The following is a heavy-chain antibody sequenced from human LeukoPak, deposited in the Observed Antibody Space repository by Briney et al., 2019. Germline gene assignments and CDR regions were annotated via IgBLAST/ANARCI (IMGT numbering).Heavy chain of an antibody. CDR1: GYTFTRYD. J-gene: IGHJ5*02. Sequence: SVKVSCKASGYTFTRYDINWVRQAPGQGLEWMGGIIPKFGTAIYAQKFQGRVTITEDESTSTAYMELSSLRSEDTAVYYCARDRPGRYCSSNSCYTASPFDPWGQGTLVTVSS. CDR2: IIPKFGTA. V-gene: IGHV1-69*13. D-gene: IGHD2-2*02. CDR3: ARDRPGRYCSSNSCYTASPFDP.